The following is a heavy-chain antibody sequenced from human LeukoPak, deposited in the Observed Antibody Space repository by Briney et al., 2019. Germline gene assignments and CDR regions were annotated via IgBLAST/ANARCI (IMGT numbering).Heavy chain of an antibody. D-gene: IGHD3-10*01. CDR2: INHSGST. CDR1: GGSFGGYY. V-gene: IGHV4-34*01. Sequence: SETLSLTCAVYGGSFGGYYWSWIRQPPGKGLEWIGEINHSGSTNYNPSLKSRVTISVDTSKNQFSLKLSSVTAADTAVYYCARGYYYGSGPFDYWGQGTLVTVSS. CDR3: ARGYYYGSGPFDY. J-gene: IGHJ4*02.